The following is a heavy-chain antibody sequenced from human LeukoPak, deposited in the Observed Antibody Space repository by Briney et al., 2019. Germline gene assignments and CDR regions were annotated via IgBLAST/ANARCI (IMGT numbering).Heavy chain of an antibody. CDR3: ARVPLERLLWFGEPRWPFDY. D-gene: IGHD3-10*01. Sequence: ASVKVSCKASGHNFTTYGISWVRQAPGQGLEWMGWISAYNDNTKYAQKLQGRVTMTTATSTSTAYMELRSLRSDDTAVYYCARVPLERLLWFGEPRWPFDYWGQGTLVTVSS. V-gene: IGHV1-18*01. J-gene: IGHJ4*02. CDR1: GHNFTTYG. CDR2: ISAYNDNT.